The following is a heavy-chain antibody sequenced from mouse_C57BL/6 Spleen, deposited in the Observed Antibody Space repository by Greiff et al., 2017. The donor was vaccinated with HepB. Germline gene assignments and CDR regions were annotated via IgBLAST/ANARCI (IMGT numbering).Heavy chain of an antibody. CDR2: INPSNGGT. CDR3: ARQGAYYSFDY. V-gene: IGHV1-53*01. J-gene: IGHJ2*01. D-gene: IGHD2-10*01. CDR1: GYTFTSYW. Sequence: QVHVKQPGTELVKPGASVKLSCKASGYTFTSYWMHWVKQRPGQGLEWIGNINPSNGGTNYNEKFKSKATLTVDKSSSTAYLQLSSLTSEDSAVYYCARQGAYYSFDYWGQGTTLTVSS.